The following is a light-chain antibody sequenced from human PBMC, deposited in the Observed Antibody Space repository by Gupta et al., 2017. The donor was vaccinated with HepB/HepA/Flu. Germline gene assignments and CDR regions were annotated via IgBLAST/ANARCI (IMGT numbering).Light chain of an antibody. CDR3: MQALQTPPT. CDR1: QSILHSNGYNY. J-gene: IGKJ2*01. Sequence: DIVMTQSPLSLPVTPGEPASISCRSSQSILHSNGYNYLDWYLQKPGQSPQLLIYLGSNRSSGVPDRFSGSGSGTEFTLKISSVEAEDVGVYYCMQALQTPPTFGQGTKLEIK. V-gene: IGKV2-28*01. CDR2: LGS.